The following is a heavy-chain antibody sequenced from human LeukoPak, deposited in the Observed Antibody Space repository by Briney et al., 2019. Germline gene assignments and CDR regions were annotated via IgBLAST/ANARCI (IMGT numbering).Heavy chain of an antibody. CDR1: GGSIRSTTYY. J-gene: IGHJ4*02. D-gene: IGHD3-22*01. V-gene: IGHV4-39*07. CDR3: ARAPHFFDTSGSRYYFDY. Sequence: SETLSLTCSVSGGSIRSTTYYWGWIRQPPEKGLEWIGSIYYSGNTYYSPSLMSRVTISVDTSKNQFSLNLSSVTAADTAVYYCARAPHFFDTSGSRYYFDYWGQGALVTVSS. CDR2: IYYSGNT.